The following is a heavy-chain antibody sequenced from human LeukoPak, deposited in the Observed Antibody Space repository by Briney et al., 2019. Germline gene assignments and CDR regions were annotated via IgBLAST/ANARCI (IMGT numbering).Heavy chain of an antibody. J-gene: IGHJ3*02. V-gene: IGHV3-33*01. D-gene: IGHD3-16*01. Sequence: GGSLRLSCAASGFTFSSYGMHWVRQAPGKGLEWVAVIWYDGSNKYYADSVKGRFTISRDNSKNTLYLQMNSLRAEDTAVYYCARDFAVLDAFDIWGQGTMVTVSS. CDR2: IWYDGSNK. CDR3: ARDFAVLDAFDI. CDR1: GFTFSSYG.